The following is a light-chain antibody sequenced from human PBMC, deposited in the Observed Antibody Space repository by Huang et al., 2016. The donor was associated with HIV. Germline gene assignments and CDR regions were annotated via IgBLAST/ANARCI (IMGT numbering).Light chain of an antibody. J-gene: IGKJ4*01. CDR1: QSIGRN. V-gene: IGKV3-15*01. CDR3: QQYNNWPLT. Sequence: EIVMTQSPATLSVSPGKRGTLSCRASQSIGRNLAWYQQKPGQTPRLLISGASTRAADITARFSGSGSGTDFALNISSLQSEDLAVYYCQQYNNWPLTFGGGTKVEIK. CDR2: GAS.